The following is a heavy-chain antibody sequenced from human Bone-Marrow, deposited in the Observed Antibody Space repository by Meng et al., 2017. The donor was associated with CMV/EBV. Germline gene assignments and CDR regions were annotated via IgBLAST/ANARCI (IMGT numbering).Heavy chain of an antibody. D-gene: IGHD3-3*01. J-gene: IGHJ4*02. Sequence: GESLKISCAASGFTVSSNYMSWVRQAPGKGLEWVSSISSSSSYIYYADSVKGRFTISRDNAKNSLYLQMNSLRAEDTAVYYCARGNYDFWSGYLGKSYYFDYWDQGTLVTVSS. CDR1: GFTVSSNY. CDR3: ARGNYDFWSGYLGKSYYFDY. V-gene: IGHV3-21*01. CDR2: ISSSSSYI.